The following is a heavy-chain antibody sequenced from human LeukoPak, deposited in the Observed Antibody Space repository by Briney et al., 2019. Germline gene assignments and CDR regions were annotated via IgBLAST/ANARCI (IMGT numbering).Heavy chain of an antibody. CDR2: IYYSGST. J-gene: IGHJ4*02. D-gene: IGHD5-18*01. Sequence: SETLSLTCTVSGGSISSSSYYWGWIRQPPGKGLEWIGSIYYSGSTYYNPSLKSRVTISVDTSKNQFSLKLSSVTAADTAVYYCAREVKGLQLWYLFDYWGQGTLVTVSS. CDR3: AREVKGLQLWYLFDY. CDR1: GGSISSSSYY. V-gene: IGHV4-39*07.